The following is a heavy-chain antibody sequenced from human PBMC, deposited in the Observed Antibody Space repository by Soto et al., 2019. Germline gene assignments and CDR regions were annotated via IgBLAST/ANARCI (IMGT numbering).Heavy chain of an antibody. D-gene: IGHD6-6*01. J-gene: IGHJ5*02. CDR1: GYTFTGYY. Sequence: ASVKVSCKASGYTFTGYYMHWVRQAPGQGLEWMGWINPNSGGTNYAQKFQGSVAMTRDTSISTAYMELTRLTSDDTAVYYCARGRGSSSNNFLDPWGQGTQVTVSS. CDR2: INPNSGGT. V-gene: IGHV1-2*02. CDR3: ARGRGSSSNNFLDP.